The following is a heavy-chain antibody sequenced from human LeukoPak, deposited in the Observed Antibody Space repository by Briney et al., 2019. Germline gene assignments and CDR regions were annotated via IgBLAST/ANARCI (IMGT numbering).Heavy chain of an antibody. Sequence: ASVKVSCKASGYTFPTYGLTWVRQAPGQGLEWMGWISPYNGNTNYAQKLQGRVTMTKDTSTSTAYMELRSLRSDDTAVYYCARAGHYVSSGHVLGMDYWGQGTLVTVSS. D-gene: IGHD3-22*01. V-gene: IGHV1-18*01. CDR2: ISPYNGNT. CDR3: ARAGHYVSSGHVLGMDY. J-gene: IGHJ4*02. CDR1: GYTFPTYG.